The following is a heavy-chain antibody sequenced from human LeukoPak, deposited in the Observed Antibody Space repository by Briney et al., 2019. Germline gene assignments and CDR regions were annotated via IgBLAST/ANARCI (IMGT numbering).Heavy chain of an antibody. Sequence: GESLKISCKGSGYSFTSYWIGWVRQMPGKGLEWMGIIYPGDSDTRYSPSFQGQVTISADKSISTAYLQWSSLKASDTAMYYCARRSRYGDYIDDAFDIWGPGTMVTVSS. V-gene: IGHV5-51*01. CDR2: IYPGDSDT. CDR3: ARRSRYGDYIDDAFDI. J-gene: IGHJ3*02. CDR1: GYSFTSYW. D-gene: IGHD4-17*01.